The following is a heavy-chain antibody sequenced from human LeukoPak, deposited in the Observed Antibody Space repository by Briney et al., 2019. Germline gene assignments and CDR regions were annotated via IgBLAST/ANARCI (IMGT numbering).Heavy chain of an antibody. V-gene: IGHV1-2*02. Sequence: EASVKVSCKASGYTFTGYYIHWVRLAPEQGLEWMGWISPNSGDTNFAQKFQGRVTMTRDTSISTAYMELSRLRSDDTAVYYCARVAPTYYDILTGYYIFDYWGQGTLVTVSS. CDR1: GYTFTGYY. CDR2: ISPNSGDT. D-gene: IGHD3-9*01. J-gene: IGHJ4*02. CDR3: ARVAPTYYDILTGYYIFDY.